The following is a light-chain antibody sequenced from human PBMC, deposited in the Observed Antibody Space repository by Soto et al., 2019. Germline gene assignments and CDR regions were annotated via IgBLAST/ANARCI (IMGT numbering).Light chain of an antibody. CDR3: QQRSNWPGT. CDR2: GAS. J-gene: IGKJ1*01. Sequence: EIMLTQSPAILSLSPGEKATLSYRASQSVSGSLGWYQQKPGQAPRLLISGASTRATGIPARFSGSGSGTEFTLTISSLEPEDFAVYYCQQRSNWPGTFGQGTKVDIK. CDR1: QSVSGS. V-gene: IGKV3-11*01.